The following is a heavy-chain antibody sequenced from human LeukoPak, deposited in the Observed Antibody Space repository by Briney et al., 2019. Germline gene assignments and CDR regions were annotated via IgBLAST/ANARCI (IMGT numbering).Heavy chain of an antibody. Sequence: SGGSLRLSCAASGFTFSRFAMSWVRQAPGEALEWFSAISGSGGSTYHADSVKGRFTISRHNSKSTLYLQMNSLRVEDTALYYCAKLTGIVVVPAAGFDYWGQGTLVTVSS. V-gene: IGHV3-23*01. CDR1: GFTFSRFA. CDR2: ISGSGGST. D-gene: IGHD2-2*01. CDR3: AKLTGIVVVPAAGFDY. J-gene: IGHJ4*02.